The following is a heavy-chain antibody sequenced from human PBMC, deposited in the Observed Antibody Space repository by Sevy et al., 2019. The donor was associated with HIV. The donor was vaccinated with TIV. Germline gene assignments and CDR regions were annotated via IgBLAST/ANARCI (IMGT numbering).Heavy chain of an antibody. D-gene: IGHD3-10*01. V-gene: IGHV3-9*01. CDR2: ITWSRNSI. CDR3: VKGTMEAATDLYDPLDI. CDR1: GFTFDAYG. J-gene: IGHJ3*02. Sequence: GGSLRLSCAASGFTFDAYGMYWVRQAPGKGLEWVSGITWSRNSIDYADSVRGRFTISRDNAKNSLYLQMNSLRPEDTAFYYCVKGTMEAATDLYDPLDIWGLGTMVTVSS.